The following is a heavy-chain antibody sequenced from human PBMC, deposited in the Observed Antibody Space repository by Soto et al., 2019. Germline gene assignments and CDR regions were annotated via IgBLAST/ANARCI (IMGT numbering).Heavy chain of an antibody. CDR3: ARDPPGPNYDFWSGYYSFGFANFDY. V-gene: IGHV1-18*01. Sequence: GASVKVSCKASGYTFTSYGISWVRQAPGQGLEWMGWISAYNGNTNYAQKLQGRVTMTTDTSTSTAYMELRSLRSDDTAVYYCARDPPGPNYDFWSGYYSFGFANFDYWGQGTLVTVSS. CDR1: GYTFTSYG. D-gene: IGHD3-3*01. CDR2: ISAYNGNT. J-gene: IGHJ4*02.